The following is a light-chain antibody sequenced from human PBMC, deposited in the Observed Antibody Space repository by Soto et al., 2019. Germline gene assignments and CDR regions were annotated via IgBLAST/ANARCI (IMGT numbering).Light chain of an antibody. J-gene: IGLJ1*01. CDR3: AAWDDSLNGFV. Sequence: QSVLTQPAAVSGSPGQSITISCTGTSSDVGGYNYVSWYQHHPGKAPKLMIFDVSHRPSGVSNRFSGSKSGNTASLAISGLQSEDEADYYCAAWDDSLNGFVFGTGTKVTVL. V-gene: IGLV2-14*03. CDR2: DVS. CDR1: SSDVGGYNY.